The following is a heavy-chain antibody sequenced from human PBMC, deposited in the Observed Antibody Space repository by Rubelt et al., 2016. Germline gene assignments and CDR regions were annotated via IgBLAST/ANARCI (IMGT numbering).Heavy chain of an antibody. V-gene: IGHV5-10-1*01. J-gene: IGHJ4*02. CDR1: GYTFTNHW. CDR2: IDPSDSYT. CDR3: ARRNSGTYSPFDY. D-gene: IGHD1-26*01. Sequence: EVQLVQSGAEVKKPGESLRISCKGSGYTFTNHWISWVRQMPGKGLEWMGRIDPSDSYTNYNPSLRGQVAISVDKSISPAYLQWSSRQASDTAMYYCARRNSGTYSPFDYWGQGTMVTVSP.